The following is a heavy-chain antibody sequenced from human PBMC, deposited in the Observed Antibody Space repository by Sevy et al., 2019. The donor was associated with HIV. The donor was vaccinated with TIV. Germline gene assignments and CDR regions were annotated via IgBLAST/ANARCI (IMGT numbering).Heavy chain of an antibody. D-gene: IGHD2-15*01. V-gene: IGHV1-18*01. Sequence: ASVKVSCKASGYTFTSYTITCVRQAPGQGLEWMGRISAFNGDTNHAQKFQGRVTMTTDTSTSTAYMELRSLRSDDTAVYYCARSYCSGGRCYSLAYWGQGTLVTVSS. CDR2: ISAFNGDT. CDR1: GYTFTSYT. J-gene: IGHJ4*02. CDR3: ARSYCSGGRCYSLAY.